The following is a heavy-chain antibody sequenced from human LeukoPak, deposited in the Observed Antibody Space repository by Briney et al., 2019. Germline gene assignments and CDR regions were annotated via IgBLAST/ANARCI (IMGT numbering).Heavy chain of an antibody. J-gene: IGHJ4*02. CDR3: ARSSIIAAAGPYYFDY. Sequence: PVKVSCKASGGTFSSYAISWVRQAPGQGLVWMGGIIPIFGTANYAQKFQGRVTITADKSTSTAYMELSSLRSEDTAVYYCARSSIIAAAGPYYFDYWGQGTLVTVSS. CDR1: GGTFSSYA. D-gene: IGHD6-13*01. V-gene: IGHV1-69*06. CDR2: IIPIFGTA.